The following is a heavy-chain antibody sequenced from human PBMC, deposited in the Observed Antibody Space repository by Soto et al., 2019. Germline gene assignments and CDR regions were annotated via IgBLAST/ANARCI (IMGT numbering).Heavy chain of an antibody. CDR3: ARRERYYRFTGWFHX. CDR2: FYYNEKT. Sequence: SDTLSLTCSVSGGPISSFTYYWGWIRQPPGKGLELIGTFYYNEKTYYNTSLKSRVTITVDTAKNQFSLNLRSVTAADTAMYFCARRERYYRFTGWFHXWGPGTLVTVSX. D-gene: IGHD3-16*02. J-gene: IGHJ5*02. CDR1: GGPISSFTYY. V-gene: IGHV4-39*01.